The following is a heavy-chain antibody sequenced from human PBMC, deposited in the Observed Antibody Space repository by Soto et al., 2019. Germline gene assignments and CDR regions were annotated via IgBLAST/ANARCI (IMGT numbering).Heavy chain of an antibody. J-gene: IGHJ4*02. D-gene: IGHD6-6*01. CDR2: IWHDESNK. CDR3: ARQEARPGVFDY. CDR1: GFILRNYV. Sequence: GGSLRLSCSASGFILRNYVMYWVRQAPGRGLEWAAVIWHDESNKQYEDPVKGGFTISRDTSKNALYLKMNSLRAEDTVVYYCARQEARPGVFDYWGQGTVVPFSS. V-gene: IGHV3-33*07.